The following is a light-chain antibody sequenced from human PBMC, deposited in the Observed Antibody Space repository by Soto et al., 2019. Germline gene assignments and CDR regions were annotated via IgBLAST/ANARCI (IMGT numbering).Light chain of an antibody. V-gene: IGKV3-20*01. CDR3: QQYNNWSSIT. Sequence: EIVLTQSPGTLSLSPGERATLSCRASQSVSRNYLAWYQQKPGQAPKVLIYRASSRATGIPDRFSGSGSGTDFTLTISRLEPEDFAVYYCQQYNNWSSITFGQGTRLEIK. CDR2: RAS. J-gene: IGKJ5*01. CDR1: QSVSRNY.